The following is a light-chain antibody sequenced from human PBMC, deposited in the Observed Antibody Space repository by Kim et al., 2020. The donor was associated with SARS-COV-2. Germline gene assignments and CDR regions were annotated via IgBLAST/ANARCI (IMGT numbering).Light chain of an antibody. J-gene: IGKJ5*01. CDR1: QSVNNNY. CDR3: QQYGTFPMT. CDR2: DAS. V-gene: IGKV3D-20*01. Sequence: SPGKRATLSCGASQSVNNNYFAWYQQKPGLAPSLLIYDASTRATGIPDRFSGSGSGTDFTLTITRLETEDFAVYFCQQYGTFPMTFGQGTRLEIK.